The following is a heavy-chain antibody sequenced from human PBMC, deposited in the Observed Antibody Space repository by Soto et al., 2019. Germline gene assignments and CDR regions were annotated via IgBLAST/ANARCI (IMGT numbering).Heavy chain of an antibody. J-gene: IGHJ4*02. V-gene: IGHV3-23*01. CDR1: GFTFSSYA. CDR2: ISGSGGST. Sequence: EVQLLESGGGLVQPGGSLRLSCAASGFTFSSYAMSWVRQAPGKGLEWVSAISGSGGSTYYADSVKGRFTISRDNSKNTLYLHMNSLRAEDTAVYYCAKPVYSSGWTYYFDYWGQGTLVTVSS. CDR3: AKPVYSSGWTYYFDY. D-gene: IGHD6-19*01.